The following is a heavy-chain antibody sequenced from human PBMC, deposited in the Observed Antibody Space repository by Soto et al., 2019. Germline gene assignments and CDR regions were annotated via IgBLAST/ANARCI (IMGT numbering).Heavy chain of an antibody. J-gene: IGHJ6*02. Sequence: PGESLKISCRGSGYSFANYWIAWVRQMPGKGLEWVGVIYPGDSDTRYSPSFRGQVTISADKSISHVYLQWSSLKASDTAMYYCARNRLRQYSYGMDVWGQGTTVTVSS. CDR2: IYPGDSDT. CDR1: GYSFANYW. D-gene: IGHD5-12*01. V-gene: IGHV5-51*01. CDR3: ARNRLRQYSYGMDV.